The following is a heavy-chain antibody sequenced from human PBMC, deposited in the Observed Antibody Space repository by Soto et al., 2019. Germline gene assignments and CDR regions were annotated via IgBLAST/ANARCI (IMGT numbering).Heavy chain of an antibody. Sequence: SEILSLTCAVSGGSISSGGYSWSWIRQPPGKGLEWIGYIYHSGSTYYNPSLKSRVTISVDRSKNQFSLKLSSVTAADTAVYYCAREVVPQTNWFDPWGQGTLVTVSS. V-gene: IGHV4-30-2*01. CDR1: GGSISSGGYS. D-gene: IGHD2-2*01. J-gene: IGHJ5*02. CDR3: AREVVPQTNWFDP. CDR2: IYHSGST.